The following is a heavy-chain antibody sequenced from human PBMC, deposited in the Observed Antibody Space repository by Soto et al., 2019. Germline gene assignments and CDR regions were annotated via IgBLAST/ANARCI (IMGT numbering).Heavy chain of an antibody. V-gene: IGHV4-30-4*01. Sequence: QVQLQESGPGLVKPSQTLSLTCTVSGGSISDSDYYWGWIRQPPGKGLEWIGYMFDSGSPYSNPSLKSRITISVDTPKNPFSLKLTSVTAADTAVYYCARVRRYYYYAMDVWGQGTTVTVS. CDR2: MFDSGSP. J-gene: IGHJ6*02. CDR3: ARVRRYYYYAMDV. CDR1: GGSISDSDYY.